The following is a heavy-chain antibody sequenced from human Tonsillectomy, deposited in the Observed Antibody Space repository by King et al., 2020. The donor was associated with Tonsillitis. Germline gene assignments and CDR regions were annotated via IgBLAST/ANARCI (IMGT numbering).Heavy chain of an antibody. CDR3: ARLGAAAGTDWFDP. V-gene: IGHV4-39*07. CDR1: GGSISSSSYY. CDR2: IYYSGST. D-gene: IGHD6-13*01. J-gene: IGHJ5*02. Sequence: LQLQESGPGLVKPSETLSLTCTVSGGSISSSSYYWGWIRQPPGKGLEWIGSIYYSGSTYYNPPLKSRVTISVDTSKNQFSLKLRPVTAADTAVYYCARLGAAAGTDWFDPWGQGTLSPSPQ.